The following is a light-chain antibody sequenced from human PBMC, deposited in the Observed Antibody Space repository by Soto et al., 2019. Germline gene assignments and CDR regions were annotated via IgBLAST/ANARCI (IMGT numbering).Light chain of an antibody. Sequence: QSVLTQSPSVSGAPGQRVTISCTGSSSNIGAGYNVHWYQQHPGTAPKLLIYGNNNRPSGVPDRFSGSKSGTSGSLAITGLQAEDEADYYWQSYDSSLSGWVFGGGTQLTVL. CDR1: SSNIGAGYN. J-gene: IGLJ3*02. CDR2: GNN. CDR3: QSYDSSLSGWV. V-gene: IGLV1-40*01.